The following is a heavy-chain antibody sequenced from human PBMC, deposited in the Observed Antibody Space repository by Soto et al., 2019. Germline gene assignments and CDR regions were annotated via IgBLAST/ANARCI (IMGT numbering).Heavy chain of an antibody. CDR2: ISYDGSNK. CDR1: GFTFSSYA. Sequence: GGSLRLSCAASGFTFSSYAMHWVRQAPGKGLEWVAVISYDGSNKYYADSVKGRFTISRDNSKNTLNLQMNSLRAEDTAVYYCARDSTLNPLYCTNGVCYTQHIDYWGQGTLVTVSS. V-gene: IGHV3-30-3*01. D-gene: IGHD2-8*01. J-gene: IGHJ4*02. CDR3: ARDSTLNPLYCTNGVCYTQHIDY.